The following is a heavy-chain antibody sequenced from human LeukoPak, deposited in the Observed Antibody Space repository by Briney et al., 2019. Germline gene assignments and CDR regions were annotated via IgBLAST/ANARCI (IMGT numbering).Heavy chain of an antibody. CDR1: GGSISSYY. D-gene: IGHD3-22*01. CDR2: IYTSGST. Sequence: PSETLSLTCTVSGGSISSYYWHWIRQPAGKGLEWIGRIYTSGSTDYNPSLKSRVTMSVDTSKNLFSLKLYSVTAADTAVYYCARGGPNYYYDSSGYRDYWGQGTLVTVSS. V-gene: IGHV4-4*07. J-gene: IGHJ4*02. CDR3: ARGGPNYYYDSSGYRDY.